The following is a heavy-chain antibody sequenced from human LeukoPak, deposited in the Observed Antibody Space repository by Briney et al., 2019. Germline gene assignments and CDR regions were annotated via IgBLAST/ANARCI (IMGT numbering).Heavy chain of an antibody. D-gene: IGHD3-10*01. J-gene: IGHJ4*02. V-gene: IGHV5-10-1*01. CDR1: GYSFTSYW. CDR2: IDPSDSYT. Sequence: KDGESLKISCKGSGYSFTSYWIGWVRQMPGKGLEWMGRIDPSDSYTNYSPSFQGHVTISADKSISTAYLQWSSLKASDTAMYYCARGYYYGSGSYPKTTPIDYWGQGTLVTVSS. CDR3: ARGYYYGSGSYPKTTPIDY.